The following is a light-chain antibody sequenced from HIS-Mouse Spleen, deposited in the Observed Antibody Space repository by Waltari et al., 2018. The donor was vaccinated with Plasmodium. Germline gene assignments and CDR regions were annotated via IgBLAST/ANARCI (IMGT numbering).Light chain of an antibody. Sequence: EIVMTQSPATLSVSPGERATLSCRASQSVSSNLAWYQQKPGQAPRLLIYGASTRATVIPARFSGSGSGTEFTLALSSLHSEDFAVYYCQQYNTSLPFTSGPGTKVDIK. J-gene: IGKJ3*01. CDR1: QSVSSN. CDR3: QQYNTSLPFT. V-gene: IGKV3-15*01. CDR2: GAS.